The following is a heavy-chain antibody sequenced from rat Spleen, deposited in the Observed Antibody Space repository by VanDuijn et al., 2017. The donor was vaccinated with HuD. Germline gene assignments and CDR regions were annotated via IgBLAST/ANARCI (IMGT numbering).Heavy chain of an antibody. Sequence: QVQLKESGPGLVQPSQTLSLTCTVSGFSLTSNGVSWVRQPPGKGLEWIAAISSGGRTYYNSALKSRLSISRDTSKSQVFLKMNSLQTEDTAIYFCTRERVPGYNYYFDYWGQGVMVTVSS. J-gene: IGHJ2*01. CDR3: TRERVPGYNYYFDY. CDR1: GFSLTSNG. D-gene: IGHD1-4*01. V-gene: IGHV2S12*01. CDR2: ISSGGRT.